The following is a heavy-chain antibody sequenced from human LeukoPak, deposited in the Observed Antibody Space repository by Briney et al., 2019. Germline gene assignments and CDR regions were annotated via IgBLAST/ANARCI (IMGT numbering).Heavy chain of an antibody. CDR3: ASDCSSTSCYGSDY. Sequence: SETLSLTCTVSGGSISSSSYYWGWIRQPPGKGLEWIGSIYNSGSTYYNPSLKSRVTISVDTSKNQFSLKLSSVTAADTAVYYCASDCSSTSCYGSDYWGQGTLVTVSS. D-gene: IGHD2-2*01. V-gene: IGHV4-39*01. CDR2: IYNSGST. J-gene: IGHJ4*02. CDR1: GGSISSSSYY.